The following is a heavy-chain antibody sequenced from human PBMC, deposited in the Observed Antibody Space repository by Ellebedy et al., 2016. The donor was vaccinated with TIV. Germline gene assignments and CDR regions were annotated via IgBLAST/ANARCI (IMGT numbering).Heavy chain of an antibody. CDR3: ATDGSYGDYLSPTHAFEI. CDR2: INQDGSQK. D-gene: IGHD1-26*01. CDR1: GFSFRSYW. J-gene: IGHJ3*02. Sequence: GESLKISCAASGFSFRSYWMSWVRQAPGKGLEWVANINQDGSQKYYVDSVKGRFTISRDSAKNSLSLQMNSLRIDDAAMYYCATDGSYGDYLSPTHAFEIWGQGTMLIVSS. V-gene: IGHV3-7*01.